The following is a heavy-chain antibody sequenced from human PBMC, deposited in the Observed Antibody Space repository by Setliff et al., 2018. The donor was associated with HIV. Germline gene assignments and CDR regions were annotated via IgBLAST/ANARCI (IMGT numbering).Heavy chain of an antibody. V-gene: IGHV4-61*09. D-gene: IGHD1-26*01. CDR1: GGSISSGSYY. CDR3: ARVLDGNHYDAFNL. Sequence: SETLSLTCTVSGGSISSGSYYWNWIRQPAGKGLEWVGQISTGGATDYNSSLKSRVTISLDRSKNQFSLRLNSVTAADTAVYYCARVLDGNHYDAFNLWGQGTTVTVSS. CDR2: ISTGGAT. J-gene: IGHJ3*01.